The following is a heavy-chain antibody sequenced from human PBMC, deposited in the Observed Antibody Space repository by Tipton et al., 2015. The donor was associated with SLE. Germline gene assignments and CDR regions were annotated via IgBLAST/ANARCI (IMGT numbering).Heavy chain of an antibody. V-gene: IGHV4-4*01. CDR3: ARGELIEGFAP. D-gene: IGHD3-22*01. CDR1: GLSMTTRPW. Sequence: TLSLTCSVAGLSMTTRPWWTWVRQPPGKRLEWVGEVHHTGGNNYNPSLRSRVTISMDTSKSQFSLTLKSVTAADTAVYFCARGELIEGFAPWGQGTLVTVAA. CDR2: VHHTGGN. J-gene: IGHJ5*02.